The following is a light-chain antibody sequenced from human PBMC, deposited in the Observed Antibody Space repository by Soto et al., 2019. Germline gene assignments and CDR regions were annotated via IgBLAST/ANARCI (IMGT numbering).Light chain of an antibody. CDR1: SSDVGGYNH. CDR2: DVS. Sequence: QSVLTQPRSVSGSPGQSVTISCTGTSSDVGGYNHVSWYQQHPGKAPELMIYDVSKRPSGVPDRFSGSKSGNTASLTISGLQAEDEADYYCCSYAGSYTLYVFGTGTKVTVL. J-gene: IGLJ1*01. V-gene: IGLV2-11*01. CDR3: CSYAGSYTLYV.